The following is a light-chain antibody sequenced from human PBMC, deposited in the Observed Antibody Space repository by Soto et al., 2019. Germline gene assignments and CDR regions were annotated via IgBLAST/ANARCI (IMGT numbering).Light chain of an antibody. CDR1: SGDIGSYNR. J-gene: IGLJ1*01. CDR2: EVT. V-gene: IGLV2-14*01. Sequence: QSALTQPASVSGSPGQSLTISCTGTSGDIGSYNRVSWYQQHPGKAPKLIVYEVTDRPSGVSNRFSGSKSGNTASLTISGLQAEDEAAYYCSSYTNINTRACVFGTGTKV. CDR3: SSYTNINTRACV.